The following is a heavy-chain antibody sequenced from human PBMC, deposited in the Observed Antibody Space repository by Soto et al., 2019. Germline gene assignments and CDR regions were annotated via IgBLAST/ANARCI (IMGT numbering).Heavy chain of an antibody. V-gene: IGHV4-30-2*01. Sequence: PSESLSHTCAVSGGSISSGGYSWSWIRQPPGKGLEWIGYIYHSGSTYYNPSLKSRVTISVDRSKTQFSLKLSAVTAADTAVYYRARVPDYWGQGTLVTVSS. CDR2: IYHSGST. CDR1: GGSISSGGYS. J-gene: IGHJ4*02. CDR3: ARVPDY.